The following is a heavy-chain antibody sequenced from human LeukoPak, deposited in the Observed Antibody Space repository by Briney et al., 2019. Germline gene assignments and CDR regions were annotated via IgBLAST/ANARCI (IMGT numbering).Heavy chain of an antibody. CDR1: GFTFSSYA. CDR3: AKWGRRYGSGSPVFDY. V-gene: IGHV3-23*01. J-gene: IGHJ4*02. D-gene: IGHD3-10*01. Sequence: PGGSLRLSCAASGFTFSSYAMSWVRQAPGKGLEWVSAISGSGGSTYYADSVKGRFTISRDNSKNTLYLQMNSLRAEDTAVYYCAKWGRRYGSGSPVFDYWGQGTLVTVSS. CDR2: ISGSGGST.